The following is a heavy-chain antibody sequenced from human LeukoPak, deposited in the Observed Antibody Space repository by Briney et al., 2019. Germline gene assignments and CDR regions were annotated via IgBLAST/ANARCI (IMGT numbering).Heavy chain of an antibody. V-gene: IGHV4-38-2*02. CDR2: IYHSGST. D-gene: IGHD3-22*01. CDR3: ARDTERYDSSGTNWFDP. J-gene: IGHJ5*02. CDR1: GYSISSGYY. Sequence: SETLSLTCTVSGYSISSGYYWGWIRQPPGKGLEWIGSIYHSGSTYYNPSLKSRVTISVDTSKNQFSLKLSSVTAADTAVYYCARDTERYDSSGTNWFDPWGQGTLVTVSS.